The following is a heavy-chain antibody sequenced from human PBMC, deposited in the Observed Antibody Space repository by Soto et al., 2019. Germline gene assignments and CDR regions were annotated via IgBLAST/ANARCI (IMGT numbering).Heavy chain of an antibody. Sequence: LSLTCSVSGDSITNYYWNWIRQPPGKGLEWIGSILYSGSTNYNPSLKSRVTISIDTSKNQIALKLTSVTAADTAVYYCARKFSGLYSGFGPWGQGVMVTVSS. D-gene: IGHD6-19*01. CDR1: GDSITNYY. CDR2: ILYSGST. CDR3: ARKFSGLYSGFGP. V-gene: IGHV4-59*01. J-gene: IGHJ5*02.